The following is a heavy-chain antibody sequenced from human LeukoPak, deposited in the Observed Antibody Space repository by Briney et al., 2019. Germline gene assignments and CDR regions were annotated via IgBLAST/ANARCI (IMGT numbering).Heavy chain of an antibody. V-gene: IGHV4-59*01. CDR3: ARDRGSSWYRDWFDP. J-gene: IGHJ5*02. D-gene: IGHD6-13*01. Sequence: SETLSLTCTVSGGSISSYYWSWIRQPPGKGLEWIGYIYYSGSTNYNPSLKSRVTISVDTSKNQFSLKLSSVTAADTAVYYCARDRGSSWYRDWFDPWGQGTLVTVSS. CDR2: IYYSGST. CDR1: GGSISSYY.